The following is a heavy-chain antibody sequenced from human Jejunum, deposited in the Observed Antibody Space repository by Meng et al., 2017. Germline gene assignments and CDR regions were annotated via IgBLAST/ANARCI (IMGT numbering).Heavy chain of an antibody. D-gene: IGHD1-7*01. CDR2: IYHSGTT. V-gene: IGHV4-4*02. CDR1: GGSITGTNW. Sequence: QWQLQDSGPGLVIPSATLSLTCAVSGGSITGTNWWTWVRQAPGKGLVWIGEIYHSGTTNYNPSLKSRVAISADKSKNQFSLNLYSLSAADTAVYYCATRTRDSFDYWGQGSLVTVSS. J-gene: IGHJ4*02. CDR3: ATRTRDSFDY.